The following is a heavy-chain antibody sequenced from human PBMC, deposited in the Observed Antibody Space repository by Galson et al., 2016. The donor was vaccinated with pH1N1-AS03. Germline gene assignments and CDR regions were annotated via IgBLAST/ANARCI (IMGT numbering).Heavy chain of an antibody. CDR2: IIPVFGTP. J-gene: IGHJ4*02. D-gene: IGHD3-22*01. Sequence: SVKVSCKASGVPFNNYAINWLRQAPGQGLEWMGGIIPVFGTPNYAQQFHGRVTIMADKSTTTAYMELSSLRSEDTAVYYCARGQFDYDSSGYYSYWGQGTLVTVSS. CDR3: ARGQFDYDSSGYYSY. CDR1: GVPFNNYA. V-gene: IGHV1-69*06.